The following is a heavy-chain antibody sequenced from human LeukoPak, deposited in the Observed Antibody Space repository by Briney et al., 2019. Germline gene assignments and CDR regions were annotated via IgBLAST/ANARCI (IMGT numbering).Heavy chain of an antibody. D-gene: IGHD6-19*01. CDR3: ARGLFGYSSGWGPSGY. Sequence: PGGSLRLSCAASGFTFDDYGMRWVRQAPGKGLDWVSGINWNGGSTGYADSVKGRFTISRDNAKNSLYLQMNSLRAEDTALYYCARGLFGYSSGWGPSGYWGQGTLVTVS. V-gene: IGHV3-20*04. CDR1: GFTFDDYG. J-gene: IGHJ4*02. CDR2: INWNGGST.